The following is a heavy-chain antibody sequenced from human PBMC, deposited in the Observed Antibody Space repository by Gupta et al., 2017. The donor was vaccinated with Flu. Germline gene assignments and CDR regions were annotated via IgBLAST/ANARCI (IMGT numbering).Heavy chain of an antibody. D-gene: IGHD5-18*01. CDR1: GFTFTNYG. CDR2: ISYDGSTT. V-gene: IGHV3-30*18. CDR3: AKDLVAYSFGTVVDT. J-gene: IGHJ5*02. Sequence: QVKLVESGGDVVQPGRSLRLSCAASGFTFTNYGIHWVRQAPGKGLEWLSVISYDGSTTNYADSVKGRFTISKDSSKNTVFLQMNSLRTDDTGIYYCAKDLVAYSFGTVVDTWGQGTLVTVSS.